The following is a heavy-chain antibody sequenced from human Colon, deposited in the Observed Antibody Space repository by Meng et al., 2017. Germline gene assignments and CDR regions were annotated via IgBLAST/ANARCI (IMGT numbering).Heavy chain of an antibody. CDR2: IYHSGST. Sequence: QVQLQESGPGLVKPSGTLSLTCAVSGGSISSSNWWSWVRQPPGKGLEWIGEIYHSGSTNYNPSLKSRVTISVDKSKNQFSLKLSSVTAADTAVYYCASGRKDCSSTSCYGQFDYWGQGTLVTVSS. CDR1: GGSISSSNW. V-gene: IGHV4-4*02. CDR3: ASGRKDCSSTSCYGQFDY. D-gene: IGHD2-2*01. J-gene: IGHJ4*02.